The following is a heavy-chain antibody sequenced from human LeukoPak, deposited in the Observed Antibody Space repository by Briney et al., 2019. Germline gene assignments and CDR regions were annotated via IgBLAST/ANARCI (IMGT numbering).Heavy chain of an antibody. CDR3: AKDFGSGSGTYYYFDF. D-gene: IGHD1-26*01. Sequence: TGGSLRLSCAASGFTFSSYAMSWVRQAPGKGLQWVSGISGSGSRTYYADSVKGRFTISRDNSKNTLYLQMNSLRAEDTAIYYCAKDFGSGSGTYYYFDFWGRGTLVTVSS. J-gene: IGHJ4*02. CDR2: ISGSGSRT. V-gene: IGHV3-23*01. CDR1: GFTFSSYA.